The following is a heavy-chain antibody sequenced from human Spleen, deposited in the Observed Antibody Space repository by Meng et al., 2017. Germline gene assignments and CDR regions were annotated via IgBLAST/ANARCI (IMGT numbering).Heavy chain of an antibody. CDR3: SISMRRVAVAAPH. V-gene: IGHV3-15*01. D-gene: IGHD6-19*01. J-gene: IGHJ4*02. CDR1: GFTFSNAW. CDR2: IQTKTDGGTT. Sequence: GESLKISCAASGFTFSNAWMSWVRQAPGKGLEWVGRIQTKTDGGTTHYAAPVKDRFTLSRDDSENTLYLQMNSLKTEDTAVCYCSISMRRVAVAAPHWGQGTLVTVSS.